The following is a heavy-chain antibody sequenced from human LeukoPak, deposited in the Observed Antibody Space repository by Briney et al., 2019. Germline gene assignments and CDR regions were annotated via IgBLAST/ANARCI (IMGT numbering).Heavy chain of an antibody. J-gene: IGHJ4*02. CDR1: GFTFSSYS. D-gene: IGHD3-10*01. V-gene: IGHV3-21*01. CDR2: ISSSSSYI. CDR3: ARDLGSGSYLSFDY. Sequence: GGSLRLSCAASGFTFSSYSMNWVRQAPGKGLEWVSSISSSSSYIYYADSVKGRFTISRDNAKNSLYLQMNSLRAEDTAVYYCARDLGSGSYLSFDYWGQGTLITVSP.